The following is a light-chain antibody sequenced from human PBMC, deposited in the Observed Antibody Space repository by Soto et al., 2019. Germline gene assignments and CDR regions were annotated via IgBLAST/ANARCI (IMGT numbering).Light chain of an antibody. J-gene: IGKJ1*01. CDR3: QQTYITPPWT. CDR2: AAS. CDR1: QSISRF. Sequence: DIQMTQSPSSLSASVEDRVTITCRASQSISRFLNWYQQKSGKPPQLLIYAASSLQSGVPSRFSGSGSGTDFTLTISSLQPEDFATYYCQQTYITPPWTFGQGSKVEIK. V-gene: IGKV1-39*01.